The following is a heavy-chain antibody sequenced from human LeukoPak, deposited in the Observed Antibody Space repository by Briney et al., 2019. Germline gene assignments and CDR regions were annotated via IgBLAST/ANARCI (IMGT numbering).Heavy chain of an antibody. J-gene: IGHJ6*04. CDR3: ARDSPMDV. Sequence: SETLSLTCAVSGYSISSGYYWGWTRQPPGKGLEWIGYIYYSGSTNYNPSLKSRVTISVDTSKNQFSLKLSSVTAADTAVYYCARDSPMDVWGKGTTVTVSS. V-gene: IGHV4-61*01. CDR1: GYSISSGYY. CDR2: IYYSGST.